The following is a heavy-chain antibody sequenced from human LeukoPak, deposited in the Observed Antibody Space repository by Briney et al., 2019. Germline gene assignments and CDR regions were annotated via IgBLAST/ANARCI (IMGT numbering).Heavy chain of an antibody. CDR3: AKRAGSDWSAGV. CDR1: GFGFSSFG. Sequence: PGGSLRLSCAASGFGFSSFGMHWVRRAPDKGLDWVAYIRNDASKTYYAESVKGRFTISRDNSKNMAFLQMNSLRSEDTALYYCAKRAGSDWSAGVWGQGTLVTVSS. V-gene: IGHV3-30*02. D-gene: IGHD1-26*01. J-gene: IGHJ4*02. CDR2: IRNDASKT.